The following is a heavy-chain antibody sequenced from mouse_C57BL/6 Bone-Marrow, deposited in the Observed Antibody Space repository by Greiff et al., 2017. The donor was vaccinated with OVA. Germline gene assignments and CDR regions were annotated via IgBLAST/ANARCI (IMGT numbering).Heavy chain of an antibody. Sequence: EVKLMESGEGLVKPGGSLKLSCAASGFTFSSYAMSWVRQTPEKRLEWVAYISSGGDYIYYADTVKGRFTISRDNARNTLYLQMSSLKSEDTAMYYCTRDLYGSSFEWFAYWGQGTLVTVSA. CDR2: ISSGGDYI. CDR3: TRDLYGSSFEWFAY. J-gene: IGHJ3*01. V-gene: IGHV5-9-1*02. CDR1: GFTFSSYA. D-gene: IGHD1-1*01.